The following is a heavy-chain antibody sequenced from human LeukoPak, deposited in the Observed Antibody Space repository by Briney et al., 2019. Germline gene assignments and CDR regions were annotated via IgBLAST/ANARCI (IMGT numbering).Heavy chain of an antibody. CDR3: ARGPYYYDSSGNAFDI. CDR2: IYYSGST. V-gene: IGHV4-59*01. Sequence: SETLSLTCTVSGGSISSYYWSWIRQPPGKGLEWIGYIYYSGSTNYNPSLKSRVTIPVDTSKNQFSLKLSSVTAADTAVYYCARGPYYYDSSGNAFDIWGQGTMVTVSS. D-gene: IGHD3-22*01. J-gene: IGHJ3*02. CDR1: GGSISSYY.